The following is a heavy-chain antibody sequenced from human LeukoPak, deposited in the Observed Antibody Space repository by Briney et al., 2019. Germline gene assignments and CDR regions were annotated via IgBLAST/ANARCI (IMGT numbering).Heavy chain of an antibody. V-gene: IGHV1-69*05. D-gene: IGHD6-13*01. CDR1: GGTFSSYA. J-gene: IGHJ3*02. Sequence: GASVKVSCKASGGTFSSYAISWVRQAPGQGLEWMGGIIPIFGTADYAQKFQGRVTITTDESTSTAYMELSSLTSEDTAVYYCAREGVTAAGRDAFDIWGQGTMVTVSS. CDR2: IIPIFGTA. CDR3: AREGVTAAGRDAFDI.